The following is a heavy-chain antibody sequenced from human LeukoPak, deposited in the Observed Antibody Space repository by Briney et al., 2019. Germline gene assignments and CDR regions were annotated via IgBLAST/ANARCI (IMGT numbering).Heavy chain of an antibody. Sequence: SETLSLTCTVSGGSISSGDYYWGWIRQPPGKGLEWIGYIYYSGSTYYNPSLKSRVTISVDTSKNQFSLKLSSVTAADTAVYYCSRARHRGYDFWRGYWTTWFDPWGQGTLVTVSS. CDR2: IYYSGST. V-gene: IGHV4-30-4*08. CDR1: GGSISSGDYY. D-gene: IGHD3-3*01. CDR3: SRARHRGYDFWRGYWTTWFDP. J-gene: IGHJ5*02.